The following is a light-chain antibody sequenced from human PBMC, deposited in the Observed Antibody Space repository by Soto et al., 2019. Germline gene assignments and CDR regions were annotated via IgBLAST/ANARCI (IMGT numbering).Light chain of an antibody. CDR3: QQYKSYPLT. CDR1: QTISSW. J-gene: IGKJ4*01. CDR2: KAS. V-gene: IGKV1-5*03. Sequence: DIQMTQSPSTLSASVGDRVTITCRASQTISSWLAWYQQKPGKAPKLLIYKASNLESGVPSSFSGSGSGTEFTLTISSLQPDDFATYYCQQYKSYPLTFGGGTKVEIK.